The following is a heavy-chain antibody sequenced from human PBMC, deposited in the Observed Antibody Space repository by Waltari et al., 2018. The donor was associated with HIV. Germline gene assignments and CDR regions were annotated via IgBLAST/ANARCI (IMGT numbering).Heavy chain of an antibody. V-gene: IGHV3-48*04. D-gene: IGHD3-22*01. CDR1: GFTFSGYS. Sequence: EVQLVESGGGLVQPGGSLRLSCAASGFTFSGYSMNWVRQAPGKGLEGVSYISSTSITIYYADSVKGRFTISRDNANNSLYLQMNSLRAEDTGVYYCASNYDYNGMDVWGQGTTVIVSS. J-gene: IGHJ6*02. CDR2: ISSTSITI. CDR3: ASNYDYNGMDV.